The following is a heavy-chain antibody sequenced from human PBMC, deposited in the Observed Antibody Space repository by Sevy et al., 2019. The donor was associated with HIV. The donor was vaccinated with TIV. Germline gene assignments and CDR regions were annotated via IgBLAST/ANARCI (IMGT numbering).Heavy chain of an antibody. J-gene: IGHJ4*02. D-gene: IGHD1-1*01. CDR2: INPNSGGT. CDR3: ARTSKRNPHFDY. V-gene: IGHV1-2*02. Sequence: ASVKVSCKASGYTFTGYYMHWVRQAPGQGLEWMGWINPNSGGTKYAQKFQGRVTMTRDTSISTAYMELSRLRSDDTAVYYCARTSKRNPHFDYWGQGTLVTVSS. CDR1: GYTFTGYY.